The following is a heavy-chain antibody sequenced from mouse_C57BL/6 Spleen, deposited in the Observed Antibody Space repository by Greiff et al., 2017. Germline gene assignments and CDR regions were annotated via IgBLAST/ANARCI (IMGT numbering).Heavy chain of an antibody. CDR3: TRRVGYFDY. CDR1: GYTFTDYE. CDR2: IDPETGGT. V-gene: IGHV1-15*01. J-gene: IGHJ2*01. Sequence: QVQLKQSGAELVRPGASVTLSCKASGYTFTDYEMHWVKQTPVHGLEWIGAIDPETGGTAYNQKFKGKAILTADKSSSTAYMELRSLTSEDSAVYYCTRRVGYFDYWGQGTTLTVSS.